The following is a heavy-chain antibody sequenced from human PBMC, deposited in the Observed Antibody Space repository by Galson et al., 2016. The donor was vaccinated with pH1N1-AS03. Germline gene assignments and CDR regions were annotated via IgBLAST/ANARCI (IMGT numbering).Heavy chain of an antibody. V-gene: IGHV4-39*07. CDR3: ARHRGFDKNDAFDM. D-gene: IGHD3-10*01. CDR2: IYYTAST. CDR1: GDSISSSRFY. J-gene: IGHJ3*02. Sequence: LSLTCKVSGDSISSSRFYWGWIRQPPGKGLEWVGSIYYTASTYYNPSLKSRVTMSVNTSNNQFSLRVSSVTAADTAVYYCARHRGFDKNDAFDMWGQGTMVIVSS.